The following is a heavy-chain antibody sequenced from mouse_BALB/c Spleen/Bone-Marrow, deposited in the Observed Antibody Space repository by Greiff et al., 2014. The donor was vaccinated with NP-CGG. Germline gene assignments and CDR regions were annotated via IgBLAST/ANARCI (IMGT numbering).Heavy chain of an antibody. CDR1: GFTFTDSY. V-gene: IGHV7-3*02. CDR2: IRNKANGYTS. CDR3: ERDKGSGFFDD. Sequence: EVMLQQSGGGLVQPGGSLRLSCATSGFTFTDSYMHWVRQRPGKALEWMGFIRNKANGYTSEYSTSVKARFTISRANYQSILYLQMNTLRGEDRDTDDCERDKGSGFFDDWGQGTTLTVSS. J-gene: IGHJ2*01. D-gene: IGHD1-3*01.